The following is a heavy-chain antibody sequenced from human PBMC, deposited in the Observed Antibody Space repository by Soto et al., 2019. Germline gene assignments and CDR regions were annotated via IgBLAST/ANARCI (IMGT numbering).Heavy chain of an antibody. J-gene: IGHJ6*02. Sequence: QVQLVESGGGVVQPGRSLRLSCAASGFTFSSDGMHWVRQAPGKGLEWVAVISYDGSNKYYADSVKGRFTISRDNSKNTLYLQMNSLTAEDTAVYYCAKDRLSVLRFLECPYGMDVWGQGTTVTVSS. CDR1: GFTFSSDG. CDR2: ISYDGSNK. D-gene: IGHD3-3*01. V-gene: IGHV3-30*18. CDR3: AKDRLSVLRFLECPYGMDV.